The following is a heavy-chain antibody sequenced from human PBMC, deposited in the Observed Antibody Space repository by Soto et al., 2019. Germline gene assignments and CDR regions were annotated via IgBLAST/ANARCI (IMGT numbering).Heavy chain of an antibody. CDR3: ARGGQGVHTGKFGY. Sequence: QVQLVQSGAEVKKPGSSVKVSCKTSGGSFSSYAISWVRQAPGQGLEWMGGITPIFDTANYAQKFQGRVTISADESTSTDYMELSSLRSEDTAVYYWARGGQGVHTGKFGYWGQGTLVTVSS. V-gene: IGHV1-69*12. J-gene: IGHJ4*02. CDR1: GGSFSSYA. D-gene: IGHD3-16*01. CDR2: ITPIFDTA.